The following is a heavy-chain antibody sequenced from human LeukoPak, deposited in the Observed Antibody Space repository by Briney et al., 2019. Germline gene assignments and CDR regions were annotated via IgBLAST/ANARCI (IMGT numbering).Heavy chain of an antibody. CDR3: ARAWLRITMVRGVSHLDY. Sequence: GASVKVSCKASGYTFTSYYMHWVRQAPGQGLEWMGIINPSGGSTSYAQKFQGRVTMTRDTSTSTVYMELSSLRSEDTAVYYCARAWLRITMVRGVSHLDYWGQGTLVTVSS. D-gene: IGHD3-10*01. CDR1: GYTFTSYY. V-gene: IGHV1-46*01. CDR2: INPSGGST. J-gene: IGHJ4*02.